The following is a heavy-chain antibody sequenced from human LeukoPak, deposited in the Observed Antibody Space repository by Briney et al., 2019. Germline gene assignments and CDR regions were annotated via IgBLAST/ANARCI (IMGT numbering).Heavy chain of an antibody. V-gene: IGHV1-2*02. CDR2: INPNSGGT. CDR1: GYTFTGYY. J-gene: IGHJ6*03. CDR3: ASGSSGWYGEGNYYYYYMDV. Sequence: ASVKVSCKASGYTFTGYYMHWVRQAPGQGLEWMGWINPNSGGTNYAQKFQGRVTMTRDTSISTAYMELSRLRSDDTAVYYWASGSSGWYGEGNYYYYYMDVWGKGTTVTVSS. D-gene: IGHD6-19*01.